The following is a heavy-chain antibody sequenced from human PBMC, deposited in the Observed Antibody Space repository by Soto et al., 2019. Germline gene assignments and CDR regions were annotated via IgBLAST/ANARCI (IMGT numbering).Heavy chain of an antibody. CDR2: ISSSSSYI. CDR3: SSVGGHLAPGFDY. Sequence: GKGLEWVSSISSSSSYIYYADSVKGRFTISRDNAKHSLYLPMNSLRAEDTAVYHSSSVGGHLAPGFDYWGQETLGTVS. J-gene: IGHJ4*02. D-gene: IGHD3-16*01. V-gene: IGHV3-21*01.